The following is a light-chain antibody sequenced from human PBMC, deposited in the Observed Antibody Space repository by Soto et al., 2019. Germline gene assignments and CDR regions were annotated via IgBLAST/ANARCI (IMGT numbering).Light chain of an antibody. CDR2: AAY. CDR1: QDIRHF. CDR3: QKYNTATRT. J-gene: IGKJ4*01. Sequence: IQMTQSPSALSASVGDRVTITCRASQDIRHFLAWYQHKPGRVPNLLIYAAYTLKSGVPSRFSGSGSGTDFILTISSLQPEEAATFSCQKYNTATRTFGGGTTVEI. V-gene: IGKV1-27*01.